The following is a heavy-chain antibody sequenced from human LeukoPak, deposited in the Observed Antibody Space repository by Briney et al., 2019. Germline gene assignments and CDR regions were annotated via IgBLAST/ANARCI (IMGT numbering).Heavy chain of an antibody. V-gene: IGHV4-4*07. CDR3: ARDPAVALYFDY. CDR1: GGSISSYY. CDR2: IYISGSA. J-gene: IGHJ4*02. Sequence: PSETLSLTCTVSGGSISSYYWSWIRQPAGKGLEWIGRIYISGSANYNPSLKSRVTMSVDTSKNQFSLKLSSVTAADTAVYYCARDPAVALYFDYWGQGTLVTVSS. D-gene: IGHD6-19*01.